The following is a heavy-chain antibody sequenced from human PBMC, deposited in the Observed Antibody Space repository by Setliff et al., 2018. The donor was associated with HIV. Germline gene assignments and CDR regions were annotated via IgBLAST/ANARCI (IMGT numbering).Heavy chain of an antibody. CDR1: GGSISNYY. Sequence: SETLSLTCTVSGGSISNYYWSWIRQPAGKGLEWLGHIYSSGSTNYNPSLKSRVTISVDTSKNQFSLKLYSVTAADTAVYYCARGGLGVVGAIDYWSQGTLVTVSS. CDR2: IYSSGST. J-gene: IGHJ4*02. D-gene: IGHD2-15*01. V-gene: IGHV4-4*09. CDR3: ARGGLGVVGAIDY.